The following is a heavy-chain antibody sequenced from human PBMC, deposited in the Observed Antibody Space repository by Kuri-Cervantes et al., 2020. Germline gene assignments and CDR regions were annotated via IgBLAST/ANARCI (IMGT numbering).Heavy chain of an antibody. V-gene: IGHV1-8*02. CDR1: GYTFTYRY. CDR3: AREYCSGGSCYYFDY. CDR2: MNPNSGNT. Sequence: ASVKVSCKASGYTFTYRYLHWVRQAPGQALEWMGWMNPNSGNTGYAQKFQGRVTMTRNTSISTAYMELSSLRSEDTAVYYCAREYCSGGSCYYFDYWGQGTLVTVSS. D-gene: IGHD2-15*01. J-gene: IGHJ4*02.